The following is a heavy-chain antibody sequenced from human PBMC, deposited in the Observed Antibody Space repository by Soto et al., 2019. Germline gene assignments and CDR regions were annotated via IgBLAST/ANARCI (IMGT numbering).Heavy chain of an antibody. Sequence: SETLSLTCDVYGGSFSRYYWNWIRQPPGEGLEWLGEINHSGSTNYNPSLESRVTISLDTSKTQFSLKLTSVTAADTAVYYCARGEGRLVGTWFDPWGQGTLVTVSS. J-gene: IGHJ5*02. D-gene: IGHD5-12*01. CDR3: ARGEGRLVGTWFDP. CDR1: GGSFSRYY. V-gene: IGHV4-34*01. CDR2: INHSGST.